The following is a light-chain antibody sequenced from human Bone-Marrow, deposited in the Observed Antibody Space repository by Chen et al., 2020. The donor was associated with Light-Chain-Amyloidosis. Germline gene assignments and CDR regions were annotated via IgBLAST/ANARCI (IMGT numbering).Light chain of an antibody. V-gene: IGKV3-20*01. Sequence: EIVLTQSPGTLSLSPGEGANLSCRASQTISSNYLTWYQQKFGQAPRLLSYGSSSRATGIPDRFTGSGSGTDFTLTINRLEPEDFEMYYCQQYGNSPLTVGGGTKVEIK. CDR1: QTISSNY. CDR3: QQYGNSPLT. J-gene: IGKJ4*01. CDR2: GSS.